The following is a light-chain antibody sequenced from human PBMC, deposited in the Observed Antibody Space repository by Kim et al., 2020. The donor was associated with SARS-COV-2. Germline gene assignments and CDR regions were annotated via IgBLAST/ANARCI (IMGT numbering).Light chain of an antibody. CDR3: QQYYGTPYT. CDR2: GTS. J-gene: IGKJ2*01. Sequence: DIQMTQSPSSLSASVGDRVTITCRASQGITNSLAWYQQKPGKAPKLLLYGTSRLESGVPSRFSGSRSGTDYTLTISSLQPEDFATYYCQQYYGTPYTFGQGTKLEI. CDR1: QGITNS. V-gene: IGKV1-NL1*01.